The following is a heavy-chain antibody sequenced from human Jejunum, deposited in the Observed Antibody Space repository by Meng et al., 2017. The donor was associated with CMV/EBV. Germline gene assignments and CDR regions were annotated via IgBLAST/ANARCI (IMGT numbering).Heavy chain of an antibody. CDR3: ARDHSPFMVRGEFDY. D-gene: IGHD3-10*01. CDR2: IYYSGST. Sequence: SISSSTYYWGWIRQPPGKGLEWTGSIYYSGSTYYNPSLKSRVTISVDTSKNQFSLKLSSVTAADTAVYYCARDHSPFMVRGEFDYWGQGTLVTVSS. V-gene: IGHV4-39*07. CDR1: SISSSTYY. J-gene: IGHJ4*02.